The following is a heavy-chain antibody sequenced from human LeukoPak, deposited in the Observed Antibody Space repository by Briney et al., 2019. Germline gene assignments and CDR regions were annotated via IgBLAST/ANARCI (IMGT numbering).Heavy chain of an antibody. Sequence: GASVKVSCKASGGTFSSYAISWVRQAPGQGLEWMGRIIPILGIANYAQKFQGRVTITADKSTSTAYMELSSLRSEDTAVYYCARNIYASGSFYTFDIWGQGTKVTVSS. V-gene: IGHV1-69*04. CDR3: ARNIYASGSFYTFDI. CDR2: IIPILGIA. D-gene: IGHD3-10*01. J-gene: IGHJ3*02. CDR1: GGTFSSYA.